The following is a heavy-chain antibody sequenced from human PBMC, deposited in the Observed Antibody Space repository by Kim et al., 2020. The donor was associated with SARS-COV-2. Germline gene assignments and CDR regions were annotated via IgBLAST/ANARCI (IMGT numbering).Heavy chain of an antibody. D-gene: IGHD3-10*01. CDR2: ISSSSGYR. J-gene: IGHJ4*02. CDR1: GFTFSSYG. V-gene: IGHV3-21*01. CDR3: ARLGLWFGEEVFDY. Sequence: GGSLRLSCAASGFTFSSYGMNWVRQAPGKGLEWVSSISSSSGYRYYADSVKGRFTISRDNAKNSLYLQMNSLRAEDTAVYYCARLGLWFGEEVFDYWGQGTLVTVSS.